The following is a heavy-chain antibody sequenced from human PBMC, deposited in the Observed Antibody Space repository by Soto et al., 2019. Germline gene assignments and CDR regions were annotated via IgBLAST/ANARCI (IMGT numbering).Heavy chain of an antibody. D-gene: IGHD6-13*01. V-gene: IGHV3-9*01. CDR1: GFTFDDYA. CDR2: ISWNSNDV. Sequence: PGGSLRLSCAASGFTFDDYAMHWVRQAPGEGLEWVSGISWNSNDVGYAVSVKGRFTISRDNAKNSLYLQMNSLRPEDTALYYRAKDTILAAGTFQHWGQGTLVTVSS. CDR3: AKDTILAAGTFQH. J-gene: IGHJ1*01.